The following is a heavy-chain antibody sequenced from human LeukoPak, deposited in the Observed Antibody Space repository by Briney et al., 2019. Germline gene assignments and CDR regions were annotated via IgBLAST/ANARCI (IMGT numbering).Heavy chain of an antibody. Sequence: SETLSLTCTVSGGSISSYYWSWIRQPPGKGLEWIGYIYYSGSTNYNPSLKSRVTISVDTSKNQFSLKLSSVTAADTAVYFCARVGRIVAVTDSHTPFDVWGQGTLVAVSS. CDR3: ARVGRIVAVTDSHTPFDV. V-gene: IGHV4-59*01. J-gene: IGHJ4*02. D-gene: IGHD2-21*02. CDR2: IYYSGST. CDR1: GGSISSYY.